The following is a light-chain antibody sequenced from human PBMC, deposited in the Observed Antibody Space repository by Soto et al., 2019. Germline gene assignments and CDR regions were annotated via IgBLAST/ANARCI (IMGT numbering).Light chain of an antibody. J-gene: IGLJ2*01. CDR2: EVS. V-gene: IGLV2-14*01. Sequence: QSVLTQPASVSGSPGQSITISCTGTSSDVGGYNYVSWYQQHPGKAPQLMIYEVSNRPSGVSNRFSGSKSGNTASLTISGLQAEDEADYYCSSYTSSTPYVVFGGGTKLTVL. CDR3: SSYTSSTPYVV. CDR1: SSDVGGYNY.